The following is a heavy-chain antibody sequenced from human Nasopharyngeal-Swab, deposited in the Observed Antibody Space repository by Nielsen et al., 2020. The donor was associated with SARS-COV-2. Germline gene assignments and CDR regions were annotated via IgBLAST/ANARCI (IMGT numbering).Heavy chain of an antibody. J-gene: IGHJ6*02. D-gene: IGHD5-18*01. CDR1: GFTFSNYA. Sequence: GGSLRLSCAASGFTFSNYAIHWVRQAPGKGLEWVGVISYDGSNKDYADSVKGRFTVSRDNSKDTLYLQMNSLRTEDTAVYYCARTQAGYSYVVSYYGMDVWGQGTTVTVSS. V-gene: IGHV3-30*04. CDR2: ISYDGSNK. CDR3: ARTQAGYSYVVSYYGMDV.